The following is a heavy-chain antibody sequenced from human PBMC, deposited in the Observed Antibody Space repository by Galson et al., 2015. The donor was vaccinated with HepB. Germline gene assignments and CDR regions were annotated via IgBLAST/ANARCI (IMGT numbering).Heavy chain of an antibody. Sequence: SVKVSCKASGGTFSSYAISWVRQAPGQGLEWMGGIIPIFGTANYAQKFQGRVTITADESTSTAYMELSSLRSEDTAVYYCARAGVEMEGPDYDIVVVPAASAMDYYYMDVWGKGTTVTVSS. V-gene: IGHV1-69*13. J-gene: IGHJ6*03. CDR2: IIPIFGTA. CDR1: GGTFSSYA. CDR3: ARAGVEMEGPDYDIVVVPAASAMDYYYMDV. D-gene: IGHD2-2*01.